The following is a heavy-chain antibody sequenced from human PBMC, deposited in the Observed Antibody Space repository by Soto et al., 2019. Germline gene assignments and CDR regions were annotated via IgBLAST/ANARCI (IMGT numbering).Heavy chain of an antibody. CDR3: AREDIAAAGFDY. CDR2: ISYDGSNK. J-gene: IGHJ4*02. V-gene: IGHV3-30-3*01. Sequence: PGGSLRLSCAASVFTFSSYAMHWVRQAPGKGLEWVAFISYDGSNKYYGDSVRGRFTISRDNSKNTLYLQMNSLRAEDTAVYYCAREDIAAAGFDYWGQGTLVTVYS. D-gene: IGHD6-13*01. CDR1: VFTFSSYA.